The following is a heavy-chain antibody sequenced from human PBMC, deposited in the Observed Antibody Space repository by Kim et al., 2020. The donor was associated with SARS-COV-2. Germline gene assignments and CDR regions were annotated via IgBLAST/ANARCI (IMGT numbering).Heavy chain of an antibody. J-gene: IGHJ2*01. D-gene: IGHD3-16*01. V-gene: IGHV3-23*01. CDR1: GFTFNSYA. Sequence: GGSLRLSCAASGFTFNSYALNWVRQAPGKGLEWVSVVSGSGGSTYYADSVKGRFTISRDNSKNTLYLQMNSLRAEDTAVYYCAKDQGSLQFGWYFDLWGRGTLVTVSP. CDR3: AKDQGSLQFGWYFDL. CDR2: VSGSGGST.